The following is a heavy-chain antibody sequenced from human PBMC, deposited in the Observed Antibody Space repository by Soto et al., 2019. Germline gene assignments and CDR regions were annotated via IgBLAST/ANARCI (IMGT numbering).Heavy chain of an antibody. CDR1: GYTFTTYA. CDR3: ATFRGQNCTNGVCYRNNWFDP. V-gene: IGHV1-3*01. Sequence: ASVKVSCKASGYTFTTYAMHWVRQAPGQRLEWMGWINAGNGNTKYSQKFQGRVTITRDTSASTAYMELSSLRAEDTAVYYCATFRGQNCTNGVCYRNNWFDPWGQGTLVTVSS. D-gene: IGHD2-8*01. J-gene: IGHJ5*02. CDR2: INAGNGNT.